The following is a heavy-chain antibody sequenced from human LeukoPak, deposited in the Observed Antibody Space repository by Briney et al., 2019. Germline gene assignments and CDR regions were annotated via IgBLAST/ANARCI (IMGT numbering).Heavy chain of an antibody. V-gene: IGHV3-21*01. J-gene: IGHJ4*02. Sequence: PGGSLRLSCAASGFTFSSYSMNWVRQAPGKGLEWVSSISSSSSYIYYADSVKGRFTISRDNGKKSLYLQMNSLRAEDTAVYYCASYCSGGSCYSADFDYWGQGTLVTVSS. D-gene: IGHD2-15*01. CDR3: ASYCSGGSCYSADFDY. CDR1: GFTFSSYS. CDR2: ISSSSSYI.